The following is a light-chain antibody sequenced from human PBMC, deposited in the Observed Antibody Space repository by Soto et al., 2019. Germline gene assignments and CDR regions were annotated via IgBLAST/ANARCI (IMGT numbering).Light chain of an antibody. CDR3: SSYTTVNTLVS. CDR1: SSDVGGYNF. J-gene: IGLJ1*01. V-gene: IGLV2-14*01. Sequence: QSALTQPASVSGSPGQSVTFSCTGTSSDVGGYNFVSWYQQHPGKAPKLIIYEVSNRPSGVSNRFSGSKSDNTASLTISGLQAEDEADYYCSSYTTVNTLVSFGTGTKLTVL. CDR2: EVS.